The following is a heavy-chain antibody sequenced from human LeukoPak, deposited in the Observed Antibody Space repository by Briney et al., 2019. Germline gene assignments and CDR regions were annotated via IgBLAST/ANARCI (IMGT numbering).Heavy chain of an antibody. V-gene: IGHV1-8*01. CDR3: ARDHGAASSYFHFDY. J-gene: IGHJ4*02. Sequence: ASVKVSCKASGYTFTSYDINWVRQATGQGLEWMGWMNPNSGNTGYAQKFQGRVTMTRDTSTSTVYMELSSLRSEDTAVYYCARDHGAASSYFHFDYWGQGTLVTVSS. CDR1: GYTFTSYD. CDR2: MNPNSGNT. D-gene: IGHD3-9*01.